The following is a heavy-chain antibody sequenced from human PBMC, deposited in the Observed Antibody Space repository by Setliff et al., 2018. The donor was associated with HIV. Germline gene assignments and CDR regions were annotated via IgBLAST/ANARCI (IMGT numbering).Heavy chain of an antibody. D-gene: IGHD5-18*01. Sequence: SETLSLTCTVSGGSIINYCWSWIRLPPGQRLEWIGYIYYSGSTDYNPSLKSRVTISVDTSKSQVSLKLSSVTAADTAVYYCARSPGVDTNMAFDYWGRGTLVTVSS. CDR2: IYYSGST. J-gene: IGHJ4*02. CDR1: GGSIINYC. CDR3: ARSPGVDTNMAFDY. V-gene: IGHV4-59*01.